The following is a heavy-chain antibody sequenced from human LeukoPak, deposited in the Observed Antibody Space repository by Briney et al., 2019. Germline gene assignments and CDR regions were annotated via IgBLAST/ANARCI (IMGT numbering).Heavy chain of an antibody. CDR1: GGSISSHY. Sequence: SETLSLTCTVSGGSISSHYWSWIRQPPGKGLEWIGYIYYSGSTNYNPSLKSRVTISVDTSKNQFSLKLSSVTAADTAVYYCAREIEGSFDYWGQGTLVTVSS. D-gene: IGHD3-22*01. CDR3: AREIEGSFDY. J-gene: IGHJ4*02. CDR2: IYYSGST. V-gene: IGHV4-59*11.